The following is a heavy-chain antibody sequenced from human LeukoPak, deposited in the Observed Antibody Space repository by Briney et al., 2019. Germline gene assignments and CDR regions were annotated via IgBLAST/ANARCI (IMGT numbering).Heavy chain of an antibody. CDR2: IYTSGST. J-gene: IGHJ4*02. CDR3: ARGGRYCRSTSCYFEDY. CDR1: GGSISSYY. D-gene: IGHD2-2*01. V-gene: IGHV4-4*07. Sequence: SETLSLTCTVSGGSISSYYWSWIRQPAGKGLEWIGRIYTSGSTNYNPSLKSRVTMSVDTSKNQFSLKLSSVTAADTAVYYCARGGRYCRSTSCYFEDYWGQGTLVTVSS.